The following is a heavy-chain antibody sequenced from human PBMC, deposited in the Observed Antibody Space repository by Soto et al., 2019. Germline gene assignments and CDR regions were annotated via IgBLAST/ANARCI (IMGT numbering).Heavy chain of an antibody. CDR1: GGTFSSYA. CDR3: ARDSEMATNDY. J-gene: IGHJ4*02. CDR2: IIPIFGTA. D-gene: IGHD1-26*01. V-gene: IGHV1-69*13. Sequence: ASVKVSCKASGGTFSSYAISWVRQAPGQGLEWMGGIIPIFGTANYAQKFQGRVTITADEPTSTAYMELSSLRSEDTAVYYRARDSEMATNDYWGQGTLVTVSS.